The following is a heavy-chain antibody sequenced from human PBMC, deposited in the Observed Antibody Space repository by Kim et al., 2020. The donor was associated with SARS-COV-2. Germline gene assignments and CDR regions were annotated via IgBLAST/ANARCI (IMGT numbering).Heavy chain of an antibody. CDR2: IYPGDSDT. Sequence: GESLKISCKGSGYSFTSYWIGWVRQMPGKGLEWMGIIYPGDSDTRYSPSFQGQVTISADKSISTAYLQWSSLKASDTAMYYCAILEGYSSSSREGSAFDIWGQGTMVTVSS. CDR1: GYSFTSYW. J-gene: IGHJ3*02. CDR3: AILEGYSSSSREGSAFDI. V-gene: IGHV5-51*01. D-gene: IGHD6-6*01.